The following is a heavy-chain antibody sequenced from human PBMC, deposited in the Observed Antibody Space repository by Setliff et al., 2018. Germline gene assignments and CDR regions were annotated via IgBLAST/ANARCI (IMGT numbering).Heavy chain of an antibody. D-gene: IGHD6-19*01. CDR1: GFTFSTYG. CDR2: LNNDGTTI. J-gene: IGHJ4*02. V-gene: IGHV3-48*04. Sequence: GGSLRLSCAASGFTFSTYGLNWVRQAPGKGLEWISYLNNDGTTIYYADSVRGRFTISRDNARDSLYLQMNSLRAEDTAVYYCAKDRRPTIAVAGTLLNGYFDYWGQGTLVTVSS. CDR3: AKDRRPTIAVAGTLLNGYFDY.